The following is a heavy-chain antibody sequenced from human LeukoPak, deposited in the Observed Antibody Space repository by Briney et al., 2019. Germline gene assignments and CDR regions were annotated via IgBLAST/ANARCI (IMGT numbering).Heavy chain of an antibody. V-gene: IGHV3-30-3*01. J-gene: IGHJ4*02. D-gene: IGHD4-17*01. CDR1: KFTFSGYA. Sequence: GGSLRLSCAASKFTFSGYAMNWVRQAPGKGLEWVALISYDGSTKYYADSVKGRFTISRDNSKNTLYLQMNSLRAEDTAVYYCARDAGNAYGDSRSKTRFDYWGLGTLVTVSS. CDR2: ISYDGSTK. CDR3: ARDAGNAYGDSRSKTRFDY.